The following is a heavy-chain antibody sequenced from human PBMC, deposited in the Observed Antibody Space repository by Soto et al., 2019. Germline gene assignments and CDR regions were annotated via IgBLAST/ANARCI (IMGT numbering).Heavy chain of an antibody. J-gene: IGHJ5*02. CDR1: GGSISSYY. CDR3: ARVLFGSLAWSDP. Sequence: SETLSLTCTVSGGSISSYYWSWIRQPPGKGLEWIGYIYYSGSTNYNPSLKSRVTISVDTSKNQFSLKLSSVTAADTAVYYCARVLFGSLAWSDPWGQGTLVTVSS. V-gene: IGHV4-59*01. CDR2: IYYSGST. D-gene: IGHD1-26*01.